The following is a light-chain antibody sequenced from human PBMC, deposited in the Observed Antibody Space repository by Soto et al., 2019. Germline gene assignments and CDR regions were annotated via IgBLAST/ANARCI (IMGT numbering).Light chain of an antibody. CDR1: QGISNY. Sequence: DIQMTQSPSSLSASVGDRVTITCRASQGISNYLAWYQQKPGKVPKLLIYAASTLQSGVPSRVSGSGSGTDFTLTISSLQPEDVATYYFQTYNSALQTFGGGTKVEIK. J-gene: IGKJ4*01. V-gene: IGKV1-27*01. CDR3: QTYNSALQT. CDR2: AAS.